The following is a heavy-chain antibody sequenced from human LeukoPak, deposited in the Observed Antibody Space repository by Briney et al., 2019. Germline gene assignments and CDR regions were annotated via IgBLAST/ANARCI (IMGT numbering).Heavy chain of an antibody. V-gene: IGHV3-21*01. CDR3: ARGPRRSADAFDI. CDR1: GFTFSSYS. CDR2: ISSSSYI. Sequence: GGSLRLSCAASGFTFSSYSMNWVRQAPGKGLEWVSSISSSSYIYYADSVKGRFTISRDNAKNSLYLQMNSLRAEDTAVYYCARGPRRSADAFDIWGQGTMVTVSS. J-gene: IGHJ3*02.